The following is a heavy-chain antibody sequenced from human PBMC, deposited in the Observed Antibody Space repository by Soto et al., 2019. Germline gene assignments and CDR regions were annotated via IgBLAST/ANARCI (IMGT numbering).Heavy chain of an antibody. Sequence: QLQLQESGPGLVKPSETLSLTCTVSGGSISSSSYYWGWLRQPPGKGLEWIGVIYYSGSTYYNPSHKSRVTISGDTAKNQFSLKLSSVTAADTAVYYCAIQQGDWSYYYYMDVWGKVTTVTVSS. CDR2: IYYSGST. CDR1: GGSISSSSYY. CDR3: AIQQGDWSYYYYMDV. J-gene: IGHJ6*03. D-gene: IGHD3-9*01. V-gene: IGHV4-39*01.